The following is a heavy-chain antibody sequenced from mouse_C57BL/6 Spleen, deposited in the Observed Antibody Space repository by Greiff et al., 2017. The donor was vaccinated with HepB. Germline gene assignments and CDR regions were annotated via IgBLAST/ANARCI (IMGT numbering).Heavy chain of an antibody. V-gene: IGHV1-52*01. Sequence: QVQLQQPGAELVRPGSSVKLSCKASGYTFTSYWMHWVKQRPIQGLEWIGSIDPSDSETHYNQKFKDKATLTVDKSSSTAYMQLSSLTSEDSAVYYCAREGSNWDYWGQGTTLTVSS. CDR1: GYTFTSYW. D-gene: IGHD2-5*01. J-gene: IGHJ2*01. CDR2: IDPSDSET. CDR3: AREGSNWDY.